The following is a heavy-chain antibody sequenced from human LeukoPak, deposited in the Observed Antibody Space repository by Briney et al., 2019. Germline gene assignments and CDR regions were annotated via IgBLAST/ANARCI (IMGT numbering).Heavy chain of an antibody. CDR3: AREATVTSDWFDP. CDR2: INSDGSST. D-gene: IGHD4-17*01. Sequence: GGSLRLSCAASGVTFSSYWMHWVRQAPGKGLVWVSRINSDGSSTSYADSVKGRFTISRDNAKNTLYLQMNSLRAEDTAVYYCAREATVTSDWFDPWGQGTLVTVSS. V-gene: IGHV3-74*01. CDR1: GVTFSSYW. J-gene: IGHJ5*02.